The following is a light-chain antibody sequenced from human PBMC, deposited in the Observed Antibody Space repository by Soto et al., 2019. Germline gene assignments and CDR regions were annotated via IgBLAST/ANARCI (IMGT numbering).Light chain of an antibody. Sequence: ETVLTQSPGTLPLSPGDKATLSCRATQTVFSNYIGWYQQKPGQAPRRLIFGASIRATGIPDRFSGSGSGTDFTLTISRLEPEDFAMYYCQQYSASPRTFGQGTKVDI. CDR3: QQYSASPRT. CDR1: QTVFSNY. J-gene: IGKJ2*01. CDR2: GAS. V-gene: IGKV3-20*01.